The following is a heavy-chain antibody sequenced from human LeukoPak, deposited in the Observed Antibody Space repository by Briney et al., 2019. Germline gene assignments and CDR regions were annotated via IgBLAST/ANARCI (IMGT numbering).Heavy chain of an antibody. J-gene: IGHJ6*03. Sequence: GASVKVSCKASGGTFSHYAISWVRQAPGQGLEWMGGIIPMFGTANYAQKFQGRVTITADEPTSTAYMELSSLRSEDTAIYYCARSLKEVYHYYMDVWGKGTTVTISS. V-gene: IGHV1-69*13. CDR1: GGTFSHYA. CDR3: ARSLKEVYHYYMDV. CDR2: IIPMFGTA.